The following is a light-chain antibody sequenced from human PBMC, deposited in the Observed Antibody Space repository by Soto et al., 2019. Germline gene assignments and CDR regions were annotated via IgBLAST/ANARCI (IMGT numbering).Light chain of an antibody. V-gene: IGKV1-9*01. Sequence: DIQLTQSPSFLSASVGDRVTITCRASQGISSYLAWYQQKPGKAPTLLIYAASTLQSGVPSRFSGSGSGTEFTRTISSLQPEDFATYYCQQLNSDLGFGRGPKVDIK. CDR1: QGISSY. CDR3: QQLNSDLG. J-gene: IGKJ3*01. CDR2: AAS.